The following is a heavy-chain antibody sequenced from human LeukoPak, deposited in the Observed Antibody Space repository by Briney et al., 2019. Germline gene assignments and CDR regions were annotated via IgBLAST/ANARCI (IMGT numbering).Heavy chain of an antibody. CDR3: ARVGATWYFQH. D-gene: IGHD1-26*01. CDR2: ISSSSSDT. J-gene: IGHJ1*01. Sequence: GGSLRLSCAASGFTFSDYYLTWIRQAPGKGLEWVSYISSSSSDTNYADSVRGRFTISRDNANKSLYLQMNSLRDEDTAVYYCARVGATWYFQHWGQGALVTVSS. V-gene: IGHV3-11*06. CDR1: GFTFSDYY.